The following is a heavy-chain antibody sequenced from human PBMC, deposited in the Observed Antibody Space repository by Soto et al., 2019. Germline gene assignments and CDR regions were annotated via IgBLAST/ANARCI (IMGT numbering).Heavy chain of an antibody. CDR1: GFTFSSYA. CDR3: AKDSGLLWFGEFSGPLGY. CDR2: ISGSGGST. V-gene: IGHV3-23*01. Sequence: GGSLRLSCAASGFTFSSYAMSRVRQAPGKGLEWVSAISGSGGSTYYADSVQGRFTISRDNSKNTLYLQMNSLRAEDTAVYYCAKDSGLLWFGEFSGPLGYWGQGTLVTVSS. D-gene: IGHD3-10*01. J-gene: IGHJ4*02.